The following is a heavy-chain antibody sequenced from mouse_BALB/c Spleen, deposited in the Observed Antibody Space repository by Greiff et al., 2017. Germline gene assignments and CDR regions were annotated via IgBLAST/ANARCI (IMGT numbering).Heavy chain of an antibody. Sequence: QVQLQQSGAELVKPGASVKLSCKASGYTFTSYYMYWVKQRPGQGLEWIGEINPSNGGTNFNEKFKSKATLTVDKSSSTAYMQLSSLTSEDSAVYYCARRLLRYLDYWGQGTTLTVSS. CDR1: GYTFTSYY. J-gene: IGHJ2*01. CDR3: ARRLLRYLDY. V-gene: IGHV1S81*02. D-gene: IGHD1-1*01. CDR2: INPSNGGT.